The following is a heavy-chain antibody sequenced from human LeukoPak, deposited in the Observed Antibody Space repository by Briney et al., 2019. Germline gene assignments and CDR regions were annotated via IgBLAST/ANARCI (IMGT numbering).Heavy chain of an antibody. J-gene: IGHJ4*02. CDR2: MYYSGSTY. V-gene: IGHV4-39*01. CDR1: GGSIGSSNYY. Sequence: SETLSLTCIVSGGSIGSSNYYWDWIRQPPGKGLEWIGTMYYSGSTYYYNPSLKSRVTISVDTSKNQFSLNLSSVTAADTAVYYCARHNSQVTRRYDFDYWGQGTLVTVSS. CDR3: ARHNSQVTRRYDFDY. D-gene: IGHD4-11*01.